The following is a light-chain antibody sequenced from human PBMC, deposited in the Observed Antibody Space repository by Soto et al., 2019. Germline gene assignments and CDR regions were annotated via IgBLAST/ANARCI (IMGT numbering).Light chain of an antibody. CDR2: DAS. V-gene: IGKV3D-15*03. J-gene: IGKJ4*01. CDR3: QQYNSWLT. CDR1: QSVSYH. Sequence: VVMTQTPATLSVSPGGRVTLSCRASQSVSYHVAWYQQKPGQTPRLVIYDASIRASGIPARFSGSGSGTEFSLTISILQSEDFAIYYCQQYNSWLTFGGGTRVDSK.